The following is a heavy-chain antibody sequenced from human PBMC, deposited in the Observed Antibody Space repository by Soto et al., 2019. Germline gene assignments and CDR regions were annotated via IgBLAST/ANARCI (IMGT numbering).Heavy chain of an antibody. V-gene: IGHV4-39*01. CDR3: ARLVDPCGGDLNSLVYIDY. CDR1: GVSINSNIFF. Sequence: PQLQESGPGLVKPSETVSLTCSVSGVSINSNIFFWGWIRQPPGTGLEWIGTGYSSGPSSYNASLQRRATICVDPSNNQYSLRLTSGTAAETAVYYCARLVDPCGGDLNSLVYIDYCGQGTLVTVSS. J-gene: IGHJ4*02. D-gene: IGHD2-21*02. CDR2: GYSSGPS.